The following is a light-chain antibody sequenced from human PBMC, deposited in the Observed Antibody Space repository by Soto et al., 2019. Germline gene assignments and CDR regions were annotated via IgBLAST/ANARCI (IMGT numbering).Light chain of an antibody. CDR3: AAWDDRLNSHV. Sequence: QSVLTQPTSASGTPGQRVTISCSGSSSNIGSTAVNWYQQLPGTAPKLLIYSNNHRPSGVPDRFSGSKSGTSASLAISGLQSEDEDDYYCAAWDDRLNSHVFGTGTKVTVL. CDR2: SNN. CDR1: SSNIGSTA. V-gene: IGLV1-44*01. J-gene: IGLJ1*01.